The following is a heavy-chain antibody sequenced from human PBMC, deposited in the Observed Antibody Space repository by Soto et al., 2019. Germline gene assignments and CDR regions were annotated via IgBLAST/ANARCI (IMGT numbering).Heavy chain of an antibody. D-gene: IGHD2-15*01. CDR3: ARDVVRSTAGDS. V-gene: IGHV1-69*01. Sequence: QLQLVQSGTEVKEPGSSVKVSGKALGAPFGPFLFVWVRQGPGQGLEWMGGIIPIFTRTNFAQKFQGRVTFSADESTRTTYMELRSLTSEDTAIYYCARDVVRSTAGDSWGQGTLVTVSS. CDR2: IIPIFTRT. CDR1: GAPFGPFL. J-gene: IGHJ4*02.